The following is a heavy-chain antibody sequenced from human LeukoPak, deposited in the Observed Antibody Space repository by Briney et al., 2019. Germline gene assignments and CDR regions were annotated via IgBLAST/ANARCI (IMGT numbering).Heavy chain of an antibody. CDR3: AKYFYDTSGNRRHFHN. V-gene: IGHV3-53*01. Sequence: PGGSLRLSCAASGFTVSSSYMSWVRQAPGKGLELVSVLYPGGSTYIADSVKGRFTISRDNSKNTLFLQMNSLRADDTAVYYCAKYFYDTSGNRRHFHNWGQGTLVTVSS. CDR2: LYPGGST. CDR1: GFTVSSSY. J-gene: IGHJ4*02. D-gene: IGHD3-22*01.